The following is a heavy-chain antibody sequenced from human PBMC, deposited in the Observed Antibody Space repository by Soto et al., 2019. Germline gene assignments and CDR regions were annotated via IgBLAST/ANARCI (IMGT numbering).Heavy chain of an antibody. J-gene: IGHJ4*02. CDR3: AKDRGGDCPDNSCYFGADY. D-gene: IGHD2-2*01. V-gene: IGHV3-30*18. Sequence: GGSLRLSCVGYGFTFSSYGMHWVRQAPGKGLECVAVISDTGSSHYYAASVEGRFTISRENSKNTLSLHMDRLRVEDTAVYYCAKDRGGDCPDNSCYFGADYWGQGTPVTVSS. CDR1: GFTFSSYG. CDR2: ISDTGSSH.